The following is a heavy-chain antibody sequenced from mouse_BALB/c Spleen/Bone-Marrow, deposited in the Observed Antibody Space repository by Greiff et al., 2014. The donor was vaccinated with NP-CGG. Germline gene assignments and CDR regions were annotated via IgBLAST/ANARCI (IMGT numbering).Heavy chain of an antibody. CDR2: IYPGEGDT. CDR3: ARSGYGSNYDY. Sequence: VKLQESGAELVRPGSSVKISCKASGYAFSTYWMSWVKQRPGQGLEWIGQIYPGEGDTKYNGKLKDKATLTADKSSSAAYMQLSSLTSEDSAVYFCARSGYGSNYDYWGQGTTLTVSS. D-gene: IGHD1-1*01. CDR1: GYAFSTYW. V-gene: IGHV1-80*01. J-gene: IGHJ2*01.